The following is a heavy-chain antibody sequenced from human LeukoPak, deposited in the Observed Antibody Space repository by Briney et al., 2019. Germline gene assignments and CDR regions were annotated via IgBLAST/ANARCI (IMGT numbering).Heavy chain of an antibody. CDR1: GFTFSNAW. Sequence: GSLRFSCAASGFTFSNAWMSWVRQAPGKGLEWIGEIHHTGGTNYNPSLKSRVTISLEKSKNQFSVKLSSVTAADTAVYYCAREHIAADTRDAFDIWGQGTMVTVSS. CDR2: IHHTGGT. CDR3: AREHIAADTRDAFDI. D-gene: IGHD6-13*01. J-gene: IGHJ3*02. V-gene: IGHV4-4*02.